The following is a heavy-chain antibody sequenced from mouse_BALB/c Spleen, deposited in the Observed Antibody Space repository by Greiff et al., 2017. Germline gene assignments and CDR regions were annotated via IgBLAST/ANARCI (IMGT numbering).Heavy chain of an antibody. Sequence: EVKLVESGGGLVKPGGSLKLSCAASGFTFSSYAMSWVRQTPEKRLEWVASISSGGSTYYPDSVKGRFTISRDNARNILYLQMSSLRSEDTAMYYCARGDYYGSSYWYFDVWGAGTTVTVSS. CDR1: GFTFSSYA. J-gene: IGHJ1*01. CDR2: ISSGGST. V-gene: IGHV5-6-5*01. CDR3: ARGDYYGSSYWYFDV. D-gene: IGHD1-1*01.